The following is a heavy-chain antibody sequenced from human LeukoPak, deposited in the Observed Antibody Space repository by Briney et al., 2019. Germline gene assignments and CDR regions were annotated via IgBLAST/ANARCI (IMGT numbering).Heavy chain of an antibody. CDR3: ARIGELSSDY. V-gene: IGHV4-34*01. D-gene: IGHD3-16*02. J-gene: IGHJ4*02. CDR1: GGSFSGYY. CDR2: INHSGST. Sequence: SETLSLTCAVYGGSFSGYYWSWIRQPPGKGLEWIGEINHSGSTNYNPSLKSRVTISVDTSKNQFSLKLSSVTAADTAVYYCARIGELSSDYWGQGTLVTVSS.